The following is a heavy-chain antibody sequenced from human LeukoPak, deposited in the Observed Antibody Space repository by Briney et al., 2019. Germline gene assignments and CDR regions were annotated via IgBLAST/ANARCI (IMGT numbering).Heavy chain of an antibody. CDR3: AKDSGSGWYSNWFDP. V-gene: IGHV3-9*01. D-gene: IGHD6-19*01. CDR2: ISWNSGSI. Sequence: GRSLRLSCAASGFTFDDYAMHWVRQAPGKGLEWVSGISWNSGSIGYADSVKGRFTISRDNAKNSLYLQMNSLRAEDTALYYCAKDSGSGWYSNWFDPWGQGTLVTVSS. CDR1: GFTFDDYA. J-gene: IGHJ5*02.